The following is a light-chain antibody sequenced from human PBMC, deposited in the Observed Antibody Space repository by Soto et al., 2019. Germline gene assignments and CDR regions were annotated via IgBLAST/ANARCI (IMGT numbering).Light chain of an antibody. J-gene: IGKJ4*01. Sequence: DTQMTQSPSSLSASVGDRVTITCQASQGIAKYLHWYQQKPGKAPKLLIYHASNLQTGVPPRFSGSGSGTDFTLTISSLQPEDIATYFCQQYDNLPLTFGGGTKVDIK. V-gene: IGKV1-33*01. CDR3: QQYDNLPLT. CDR1: QGIAKY. CDR2: HAS.